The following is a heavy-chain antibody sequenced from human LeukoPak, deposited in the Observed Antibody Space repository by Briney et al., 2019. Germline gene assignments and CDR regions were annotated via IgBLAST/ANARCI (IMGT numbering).Heavy chain of an antibody. V-gene: IGHV4-34*01. CDR2: INHSGST. D-gene: IGHD3-22*01. CDR1: GGSFSGYY. Sequence: SETLSLTCAVYGGSFSGYYWSWIRQPPGKGLEWIGEINHSGSTNYNPSLKSRVTISVDTSKNQFSLKLSSVTAADTAVYYCARAIVVVRYYYYYMDVWGKGTTVTVSS. CDR3: ARAIVVVRYYYYYMDV. J-gene: IGHJ6*03.